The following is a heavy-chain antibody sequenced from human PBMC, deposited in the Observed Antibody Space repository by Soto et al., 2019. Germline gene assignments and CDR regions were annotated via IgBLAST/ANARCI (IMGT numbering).Heavy chain of an antibody. J-gene: IGHJ4*02. D-gene: IGHD3-3*01. V-gene: IGHV3-74*01. CDR2: INSDGSST. CDR3: ASLPYYDFTQPDY. CDR1: GFTFSSYW. Sequence: PGGSLRPSCAASGFTFSSYWMHWVRQAPGKGLVWVSRINSDGSSTSYADSVKGRFTISRDNAKNTLYLQMNSLRAEDTAVYYCASLPYYDFTQPDYWGQGTLVTVSS.